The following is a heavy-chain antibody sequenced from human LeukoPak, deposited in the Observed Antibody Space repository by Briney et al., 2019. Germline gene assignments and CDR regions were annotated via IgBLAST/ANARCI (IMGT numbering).Heavy chain of an antibody. D-gene: IGHD2-15*01. CDR2: INHSGST. CDR3: ARLNNLPYCSGGTCYNSYYFDY. Sequence: SETLSLTCAVYGESFSGYYWSWIRQPPGKGLEWIGEINHSGSTKYNPSLKSRVTISVDTSKNRFSLKVTSVTAADTAVYYCARLNNLPYCSGGTCYNSYYFDYWGQGTLVTVSS. CDR1: GESFSGYY. J-gene: IGHJ4*02. V-gene: IGHV4-34*01.